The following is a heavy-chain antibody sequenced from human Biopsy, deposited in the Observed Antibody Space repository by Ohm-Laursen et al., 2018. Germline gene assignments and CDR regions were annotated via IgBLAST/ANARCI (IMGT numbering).Heavy chain of an antibody. CDR2: ISYDGSGE. V-gene: IGHV3-30*03. CDR1: GFTFTSYA. CDR3: ARDGKRWDYSTYFSWHFDL. J-gene: IGHJ2*01. Sequence: RSLRLSCSASGFTFTSYAMHWVRQAPGKGLAWVAVISYDGSGEYYADSLQGRFIISRDNPKNTVDLQMNSLRAEDTAVYFCARDGKRWDYSTYFSWHFDLWGRGTLVTVSS. D-gene: IGHD4-11*01.